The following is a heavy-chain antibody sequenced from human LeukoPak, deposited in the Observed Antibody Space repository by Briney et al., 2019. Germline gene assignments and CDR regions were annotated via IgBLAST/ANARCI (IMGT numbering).Heavy chain of an antibody. V-gene: IGHV4-61*02. Sequence: SETLSLTCTVSGGSISSGSYYWSWIRQPAGKELEWIGRIYTSGSTNYIPSLESRVTISVDTSKNQFSLKLSSVTAADTAVYYCARGPAFGGVTVIPDLDYWGQGTLVTVSS. J-gene: IGHJ4*02. CDR1: GGSISSGSYY. D-gene: IGHD3-16*02. CDR2: IYTSGST. CDR3: ARGPAFGGVTVIPDLDY.